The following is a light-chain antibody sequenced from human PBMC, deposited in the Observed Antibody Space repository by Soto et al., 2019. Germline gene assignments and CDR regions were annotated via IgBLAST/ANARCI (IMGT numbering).Light chain of an antibody. J-gene: IGKJ4*01. CDR3: QQYYSWPIT. V-gene: IGKV3-15*01. Sequence: DIVMTQSPATLSVAPGERVTFAFRASQGVSRKLAWYQHKPGQAPRLLTSGASTGAPGIPARFSGSGSGTEFTLTISSLQAEDCETYYCQQYYSWPITFGGGTKVEIK. CDR2: GAS. CDR1: QGVSRK.